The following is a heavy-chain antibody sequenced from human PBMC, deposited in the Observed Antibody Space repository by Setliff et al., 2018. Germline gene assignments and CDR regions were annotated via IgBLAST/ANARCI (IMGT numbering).Heavy chain of an antibody. D-gene: IGHD5-18*01. J-gene: IGHJ4*02. CDR1: GFTFSRYW. V-gene: IGHV3-7*01. CDR2: IKEDGSEK. CDR3: VKDLGNTYGRENFFDS. Sequence: PGGSLRLSCVASGFTFSRYWMTWVRQAPGKGLEWVANIKEDGSEKYYVDSVKGRFTMSRDNAKNSLYLQMNSLRVEDTAVYYCVKDLGNTYGRENFFDSWGQGTLVTVSS.